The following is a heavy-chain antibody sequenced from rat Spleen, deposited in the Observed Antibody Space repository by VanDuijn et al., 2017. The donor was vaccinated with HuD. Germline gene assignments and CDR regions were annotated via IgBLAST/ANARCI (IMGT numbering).Heavy chain of an antibody. D-gene: IGHD1-2*01. CDR2: IWAGGST. Sequence: QVQLKESGPGLVQPSQTLSLTCTVSGFSLTSYHVSWIRQPPGKGLEWMGVIWAGGSTADNSVFKSRLTISRDISKSQVFLNMNSLQTEDTATYYCARVGYSSYVRYFDYWGHGVMVTVSS. V-gene: IGHV2-43*01. J-gene: IGHJ2*01. CDR3: ARVGYSSYVRYFDY. CDR1: GFSLTSYH.